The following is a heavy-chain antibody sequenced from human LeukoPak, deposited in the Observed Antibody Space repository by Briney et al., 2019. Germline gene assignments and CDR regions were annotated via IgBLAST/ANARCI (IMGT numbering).Heavy chain of an antibody. V-gene: IGHV6-1*01. CDR3: ARDRRDGYKSLGFYDY. CDR1: GDSVSSNSAA. CDR2: TYYRSKWYN. J-gene: IGHJ4*02. Sequence: SQTLSLTFAISGDSVSSNSAAWNWIRQSPSRGLEWLGRTYYRSKWYNDYAVSAKSRITINPDTSKNQFSLQLNSVTPEDTAVYYCARDRRDGYKSLGFYDYWGQGTLVTVSS. D-gene: IGHD5-24*01.